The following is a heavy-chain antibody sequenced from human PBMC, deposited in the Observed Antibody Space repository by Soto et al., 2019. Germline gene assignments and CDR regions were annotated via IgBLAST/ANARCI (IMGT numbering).Heavy chain of an antibody. CDR3: ARGLLETRGLAAASLPVYYYYYGMDV. CDR2: IYYSGST. V-gene: IGHV4-59*01. Sequence: SETLSLTCTVSGGSISSYYWSWIRQPPGKGLEWIGYIYYSGSTNYNPSLKSRVTISVDTSKNQFSLKLSSVTAADTAVYYCARGLLETRGLAAASLPVYYYYYGMDVWGQGTTVTVSS. D-gene: IGHD6-13*01. J-gene: IGHJ6*02. CDR1: GGSISSYY.